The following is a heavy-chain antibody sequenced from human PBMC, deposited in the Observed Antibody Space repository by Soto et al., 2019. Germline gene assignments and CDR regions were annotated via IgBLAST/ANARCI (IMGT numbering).Heavy chain of an antibody. CDR2: MNPSSGNT. D-gene: IGHD2-21*02. CDR1: GYTFTTYN. J-gene: IGHJ4*02. CDR3: VRYGVAATY. V-gene: IGHV1-8*01. Sequence: GASVKVSCKASGYTFTTYNINWVRQATGQGLEWMGWMNPSSGNTGYAQKFQDRITLTRDTSITTAYVELSSLRSDDTAVYFCVRYGVAATYWGQGTLVTVSS.